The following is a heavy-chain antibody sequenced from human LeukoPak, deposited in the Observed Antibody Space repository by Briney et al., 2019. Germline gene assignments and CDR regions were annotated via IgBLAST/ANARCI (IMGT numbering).Heavy chain of an antibody. Sequence: PSETLSLTCTVSGGSISSYYWSWIRQPPGKGLEWIGYIYYTGGTNYNPSLQSRVTISVDTFKNQFSLKLSSVTAADTAVYYCARPYDSSGYRRAFDIWGQGTMVTVSP. CDR2: IYYTGGT. CDR1: GGSISSYY. J-gene: IGHJ3*02. D-gene: IGHD3-22*01. V-gene: IGHV4-59*08. CDR3: ARPYDSSGYRRAFDI.